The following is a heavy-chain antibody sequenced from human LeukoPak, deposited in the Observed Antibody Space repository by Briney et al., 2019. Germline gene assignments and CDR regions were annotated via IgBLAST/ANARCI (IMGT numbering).Heavy chain of an antibody. Sequence: SETLSLTCAVYGGSFSGYYWSWIRQPPGKGLEWIGEINHSGGTNYNPSLKSRVTISVDTSKNQFSLKLSSVTAADTAVYYCARESGYDSDYYYYYMDVWGKGTTVTVSS. CDR3: ARESGYDSDYYYYYMDV. J-gene: IGHJ6*03. D-gene: IGHD5-12*01. V-gene: IGHV4-34*01. CDR2: INHSGGT. CDR1: GGSFSGYY.